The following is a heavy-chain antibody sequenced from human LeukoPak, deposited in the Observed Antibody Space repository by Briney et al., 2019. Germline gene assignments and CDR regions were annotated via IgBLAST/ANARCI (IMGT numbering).Heavy chain of an antibody. CDR3: ARDTAMVKGRRYFDY. CDR2: INAGNGNT. V-gene: IGHV1-3*01. D-gene: IGHD5-18*01. J-gene: IGHJ4*02. Sequence: ASVKVSCKASGYTFTSYAMHWVRQAPGQRLEWMGWINAGNGNTKYSQKFQGRVTITRDTSASTAYMELSSLRSEDTAVYYCARDTAMVKGRRYFDYWGQGTLVTVSS. CDR1: GYTFTSYA.